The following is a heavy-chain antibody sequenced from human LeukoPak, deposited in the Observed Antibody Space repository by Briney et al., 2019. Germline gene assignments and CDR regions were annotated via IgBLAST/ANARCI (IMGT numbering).Heavy chain of an antibody. Sequence: NPSETLSLTCTVSGGSISSYYWSWIRQPAGKGLEWIGRIYTSGSTSYNPSLKRRVTMSVDTSKNQFSLKLSSVTAADTAVYYCARDRRHYDILTGYYNDYWGQGTLVTVSS. CDR3: ARDRRHYDILTGYYNDY. V-gene: IGHV4-4*07. CDR1: GGSISSYY. CDR2: IYTSGST. D-gene: IGHD3-9*01. J-gene: IGHJ4*02.